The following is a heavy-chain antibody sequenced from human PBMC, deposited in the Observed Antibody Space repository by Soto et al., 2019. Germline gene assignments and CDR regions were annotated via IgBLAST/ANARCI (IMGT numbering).Heavy chain of an antibody. J-gene: IGHJ6*02. V-gene: IGHV4-31*03. CDR1: GGSISSGGYY. D-gene: IGHD3-10*01. CDR2: IYYSGST. CDR3: ARDRMVRGVYSYYYGMDV. Sequence: QVQLQESGPGLVKPSQTLSLTCTVSGGSISSGGYYWSWIRQHPGKGLEWIGYIYYSGSTYYNPSLKSRVTISVDTSKNQFSLKLSSVTAADTAVYYCARDRMVRGVYSYYYGMDVWGQGTTVTVSS.